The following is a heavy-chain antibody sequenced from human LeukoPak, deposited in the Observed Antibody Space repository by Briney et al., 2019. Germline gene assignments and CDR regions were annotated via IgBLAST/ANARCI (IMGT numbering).Heavy chain of an antibody. J-gene: IGHJ4*01. CDR2: IWSDATNR. V-gene: IGHV3-33*01. D-gene: IGHD4-11*01. Sequence: GGSLRLSCAASGFIFSHHGMHWVRQAPGKGLEWVAVIWSDATNRFYADSVKGRFTISRDNSQNAVSLQMNSLRVKDTAIYYCARDAQRGFDYSNSLKNWGHGTLVTVSS. CDR3: ARDAQRGFDYSNSLKN. CDR1: GFIFSHHG.